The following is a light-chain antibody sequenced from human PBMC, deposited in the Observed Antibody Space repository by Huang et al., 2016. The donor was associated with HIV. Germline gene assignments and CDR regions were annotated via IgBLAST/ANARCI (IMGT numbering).Light chain of an antibody. CDR1: QSLLHSNGYYY. CDR2: LGS. J-gene: IGKJ2*01. CDR3: IQGLQTPYT. V-gene: IGKV2-28*01. Sequence: DFVMTQSPLSLPVTPGEPAPISCRSSQSLLHSNGYYYLDWYLQKPGQFPKLLIYLGSERASGVPDRFSGSGSGTDFTLKISRVEAEDVGVYYCIQGLQTPYTFGQGTKLEIK.